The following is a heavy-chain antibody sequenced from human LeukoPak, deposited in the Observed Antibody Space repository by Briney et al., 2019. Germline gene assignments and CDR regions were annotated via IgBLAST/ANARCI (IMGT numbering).Heavy chain of an antibody. CDR3: AKAHDIYDYVWGPTGG. CDR1: GFNFSNFG. Sequence: GGSLRLSCAASGFNFSNFGIHWVRQAPGKGLEWVSAISGSGGSTYYADSVKGRFTISRDNSKSTLYLQMNSLRAEDTAVYYCAKAHDIYDYVWGPTGGWGQGTLVTVSS. J-gene: IGHJ4*02. D-gene: IGHD3-16*01. V-gene: IGHV3-23*01. CDR2: ISGSGGST.